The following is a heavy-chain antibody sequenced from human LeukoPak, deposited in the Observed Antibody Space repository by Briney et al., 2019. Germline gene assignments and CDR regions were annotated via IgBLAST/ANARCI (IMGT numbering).Heavy chain of an antibody. CDR3: AREAPSGSYYKGNYYYYYMDV. Sequence: ASVKVSCKASGGTFSSYAISWVRQAPGQGLEWMGGIIPIFGTANYAQKFQGRVTITADESTSTAYMELSSLRSEDTAVYYYAREAPSGSYYKGNYYYYYMDVWGKGTTVTISS. CDR1: GGTFSSYA. V-gene: IGHV1-69*13. J-gene: IGHJ6*03. D-gene: IGHD3-10*01. CDR2: IIPIFGTA.